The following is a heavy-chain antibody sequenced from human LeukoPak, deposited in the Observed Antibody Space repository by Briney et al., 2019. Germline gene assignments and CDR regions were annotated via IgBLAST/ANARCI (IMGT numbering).Heavy chain of an antibody. CDR3: VRGGVAASGDY. V-gene: IGHV3-20*04. CDR1: GFSFDDYG. D-gene: IGHD3-10*01. CDR2: INWNGDSP. J-gene: IGHJ4*02. Sequence: GGSLRLSCVASGFSFDDYGMTWVRQGPRKGLEWVSSINWNGDSPRYADSVKGRFTISRDSAKDSLYLQMSSLRDDDTALYYCVRGGVAASGDYWGQGTLVTVSS.